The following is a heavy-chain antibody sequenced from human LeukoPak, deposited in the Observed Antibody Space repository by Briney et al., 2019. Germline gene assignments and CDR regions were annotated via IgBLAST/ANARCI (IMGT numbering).Heavy chain of an antibody. Sequence: SETLSLTCAVYGGSFSGYYWSWIRQPPGKGLEWIGEINHSGSSNYNPSLKSRVTISVDTSKNQFSLKLSSVTAADTAVYYCARGRGITGSSRRYFDYWGQGTLVTVSS. CDR2: INHSGSS. J-gene: IGHJ4*02. CDR3: ARGRGITGSSRRYFDY. D-gene: IGHD1-20*01. V-gene: IGHV4-34*01. CDR1: GGSFSGYY.